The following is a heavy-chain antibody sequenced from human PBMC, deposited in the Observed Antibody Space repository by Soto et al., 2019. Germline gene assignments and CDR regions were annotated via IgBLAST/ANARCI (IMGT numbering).Heavy chain of an antibody. CDR2: IYYSGST. Sequence: PSETLSLTCTVSGGSISSYYWSWIRQPPGKGLEWIGYIYYSGSTNYNPSLKSRVTISVDTSKNQFSLKLSSVTAADTAVYYCATSSLLRYFPFDPWGQGTLVTVSS. J-gene: IGHJ5*02. CDR3: ATSSLLRYFPFDP. V-gene: IGHV4-59*08. CDR1: GGSISSYY. D-gene: IGHD3-9*01.